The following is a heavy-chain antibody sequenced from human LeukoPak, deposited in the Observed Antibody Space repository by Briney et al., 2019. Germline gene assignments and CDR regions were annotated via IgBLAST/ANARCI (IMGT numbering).Heavy chain of an antibody. Sequence: SSETLSLTCAVYGGSFSGYYWSWIRQPPGKGLEWIGEINHSGSPNYNPSLKSRVTISIDTSKNQFSLKLSPVTAADTAVYYCAGDLSDYYGSGSYRPIDAFDIWGQGTMVTVSS. D-gene: IGHD3-10*01. CDR1: GGSFSGYY. CDR2: INHSGSP. CDR3: AGDLSDYYGSGSYRPIDAFDI. V-gene: IGHV4-34*01. J-gene: IGHJ3*02.